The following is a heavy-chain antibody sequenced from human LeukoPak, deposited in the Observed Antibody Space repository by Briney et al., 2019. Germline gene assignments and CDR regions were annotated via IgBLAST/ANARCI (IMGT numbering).Heavy chain of an antibody. D-gene: IGHD3-22*01. CDR2: IYYSEST. Sequence: SETLSLTCTVSGGSISSYYWSWIRHPPAKGLEWIGYIYYSESTNCNPSLKSRVTISVDTSKNQFSLKLSSVTAADTAVYYCARSGDNSGYGYYYYGMDVWGQGTTVTVSS. CDR1: GGSISSYY. J-gene: IGHJ6*02. V-gene: IGHV4-59*01. CDR3: ARSGDNSGYGYYYYGMDV.